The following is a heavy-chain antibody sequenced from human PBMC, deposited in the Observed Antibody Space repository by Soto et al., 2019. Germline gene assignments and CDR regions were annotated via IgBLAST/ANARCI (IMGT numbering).Heavy chain of an antibody. Sequence: QVQLLQSGAEVKKPGSSVQVSCRASGGTFNNHPITWVRQAPGQGLEWLGGIIPLFGSANYAQKFQGRVAMTADESTSAAYMELSSLKSEDTALYYCARTRIAVRPDFSGDLLAYYLYGMDVWGQGTTVTVSS. CDR3: ARTRIAVRPDFSGDLLAYYLYGMDV. CDR2: IIPLFGSA. J-gene: IGHJ6*02. D-gene: IGHD6-19*01. V-gene: IGHV1-69*01. CDR1: GGTFNNHP.